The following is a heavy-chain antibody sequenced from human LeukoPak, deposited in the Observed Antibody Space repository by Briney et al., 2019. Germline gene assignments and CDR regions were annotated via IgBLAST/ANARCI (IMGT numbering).Heavy chain of an antibody. CDR1: GSTVSSNY. Sequence: GGSLRLSCAASGSTVSSNYMSWVRQAPGKGLEWVSVIYSGGSAYYADSVKGRFTVSRDSSKNTLYLQMNSLRAEDTAVYYCASLVVVTAMDYYYGMDVWGQGTTVTVSS. D-gene: IGHD2-21*02. J-gene: IGHJ6*02. CDR2: IYSGGSA. CDR3: ASLVVVTAMDYYYGMDV. V-gene: IGHV3-53*01.